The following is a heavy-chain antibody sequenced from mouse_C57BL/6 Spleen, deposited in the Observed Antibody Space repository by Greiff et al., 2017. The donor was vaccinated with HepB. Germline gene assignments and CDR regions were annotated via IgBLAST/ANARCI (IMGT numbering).Heavy chain of an antibody. D-gene: IGHD2-5*01. CDR3: TEAYYSNLYAMDY. CDR1: GFTFSNYW. CDR2: IRLKSDNYAT. V-gene: IGHV6-3*01. J-gene: IGHJ4*01. Sequence: EVQRVESGGGLVQPGGSMKLSCVASGFTFSNYWMNWVRQSPEKGLEWVAQIRLKSDNYATLYAESVKGRFTISRDDSKSSVYLQMNNLRAEDTGIYYCTEAYYSNLYAMDYWGQGTSVTVSS.